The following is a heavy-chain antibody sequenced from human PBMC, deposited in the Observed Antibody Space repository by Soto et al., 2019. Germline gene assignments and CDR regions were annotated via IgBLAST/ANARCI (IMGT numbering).Heavy chain of an antibody. Sequence: EVQLVESGEGLVQPGGSLRLSCAASGFTFSRHAMHWVRQAPGKRLEYVSAISSNGGSTYYADSVKGRFSVSRDNSKNTLYLQMDNLITEDMAVYYCARGGGGAALADFDYCGQGTLVTVSS. CDR1: GFTFSRHA. D-gene: IGHD3-16*01. CDR2: ISSNGGST. CDR3: ARGGGGAALADFDY. V-gene: IGHV3-64*02. J-gene: IGHJ4*02.